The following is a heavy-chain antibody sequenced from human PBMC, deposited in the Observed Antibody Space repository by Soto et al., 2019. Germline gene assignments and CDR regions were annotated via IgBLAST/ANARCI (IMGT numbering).Heavy chain of an antibody. CDR1: GCTFSGYA. CDR2: ISGSGGST. Sequence: PGGSLRLSCAASGCTFSGYARSWVRQAPGKGLEWVSAISGSGGSTYYADSVKGRSTISRDHSKNPLYLQMNPLRAEDTAVYYCAKYRREVLLVYAIRYYYHYMDVWGKGTTVTVSS. J-gene: IGHJ6*03. V-gene: IGHV3-23*01. D-gene: IGHD2-8*01. CDR3: AKYRREVLLVYAIRYYYHYMDV.